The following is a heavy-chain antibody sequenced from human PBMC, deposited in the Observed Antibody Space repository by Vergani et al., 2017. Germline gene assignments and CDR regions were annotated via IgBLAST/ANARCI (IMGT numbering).Heavy chain of an antibody. CDR3: ARSDIVVVPAAQYYYYYYYMGV. CDR2: IIPIFGTA. Sequence: QVQLVQSGAEVKKPGSSVKVSCKASGGTFSSYAISWVRQAPGQGLEWMGGIIPIFGTANYAQKFQGRVTITADESTSTAYMELSSLRSEDTAVYYCARSDIVVVPAAQYYYYYYYMGVWGKGTTVTVSS. CDR1: GGTFSSYA. V-gene: IGHV1-69*01. J-gene: IGHJ6*03. D-gene: IGHD2-2*01.